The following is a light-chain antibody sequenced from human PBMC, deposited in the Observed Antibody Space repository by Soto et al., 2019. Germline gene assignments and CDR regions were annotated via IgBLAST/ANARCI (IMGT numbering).Light chain of an antibody. J-gene: IGKJ3*01. V-gene: IGKV1-33*01. Sequence: DIPMTQSPSSLSASVGDRVTITCQASQDIRKYLSWYQQKPGRAPKLLIYGASNLETGFPSRFSGSRYGKDCTFTISSLQPEDIATYYCQHFANLPPFIFGPGTKVAIK. CDR2: GAS. CDR3: QHFANLPPFI. CDR1: QDIRKY.